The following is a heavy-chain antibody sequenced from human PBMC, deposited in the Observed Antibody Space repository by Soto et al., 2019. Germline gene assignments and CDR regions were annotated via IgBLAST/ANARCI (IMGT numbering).Heavy chain of an antibody. D-gene: IGHD2-2*01. CDR2: ISSSSSTI. J-gene: IGHJ4*02. Sequence: EVQLVESGGGLVQPGGSLRLSCAASGFTFSSYTMSWVRQAPGKGLEWVSYISSSSSTIYYADSVKGRFTISRDNDKTSLYLQMNSLREEDTAVDYCTRRDHWYQFGYGGQGTLVTVSS. CDR1: GFTFSSYT. V-gene: IGHV3-48*02. CDR3: TRRDHWYQFGY.